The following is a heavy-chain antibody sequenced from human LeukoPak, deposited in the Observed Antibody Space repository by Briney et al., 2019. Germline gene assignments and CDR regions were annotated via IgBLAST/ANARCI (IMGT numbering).Heavy chain of an antibody. CDR3: VREFYSALWD. D-gene: IGHD2-21*01. CDR2: INSDGSGT. J-gene: IGHJ4*02. CDR1: GFTFSTYW. Sequence: GGSLRLSCAASGFTFSTYWMHWVRQAPGKGLVWISRINSDGSGTGFADSLNGRFTISRDNAKNILYLQMNSLRAEDTAVYYCVREFYSALWDWGQGTLVTVSS. V-gene: IGHV3-74*01.